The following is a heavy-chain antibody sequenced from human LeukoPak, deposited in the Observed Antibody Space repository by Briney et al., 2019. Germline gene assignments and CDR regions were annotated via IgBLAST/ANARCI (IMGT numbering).Heavy chain of an antibody. CDR2: INPRGGST. V-gene: IGHV1-46*01. Sequence: ASVKVSCKAAGYTFTTYYLHWVRQAPGQGLEWMGIINPRGGSTVYAQKFQGRVTMTRDTSTSTVSMELSSLRSEDTAVYYCARDPSGDFWSGPGYWGQGTPVTVSS. J-gene: IGHJ4*02. CDR1: GYTFTTYY. D-gene: IGHD3-3*01. CDR3: ARDPSGDFWSGPGY.